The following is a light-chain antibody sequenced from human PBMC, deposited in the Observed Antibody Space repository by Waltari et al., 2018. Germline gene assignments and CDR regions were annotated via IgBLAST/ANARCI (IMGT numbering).Light chain of an antibody. V-gene: IGKV4-1*01. Sequence: DIVMTQSPDSLAVSLGERATVNCKSSQSLLRSSDNKNYLAWYQQKPGQPPKLLIYWASTRESGVPDRFSGSGSGTDFTLTISSLQAEDVAVYYCQQYDSTPQTFGQGTKLEIK. CDR2: WAS. CDR1: QSLLRSSDNKNY. J-gene: IGKJ2*01. CDR3: QQYDSTPQT.